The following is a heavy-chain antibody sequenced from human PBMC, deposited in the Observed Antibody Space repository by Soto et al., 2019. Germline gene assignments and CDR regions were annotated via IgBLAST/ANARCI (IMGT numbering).Heavy chain of an antibody. D-gene: IGHD6-19*01. CDR2: IYYSGST. V-gene: IGHV4-59*01. CDR3: ARHRVGGGWHDD. CDR1: GGSISSYY. J-gene: IGHJ4*02. Sequence: QVQLQESGPGLVKPSETLSLTCTVSGGSISSYYWSWIRQPPGKGLEWIGYIYYSGSTNYNPALKRRVTISVDTTKNQYSRKLSSVTAAETAVYCGARHRVGGGWHDDWGQGTLVTVSS.